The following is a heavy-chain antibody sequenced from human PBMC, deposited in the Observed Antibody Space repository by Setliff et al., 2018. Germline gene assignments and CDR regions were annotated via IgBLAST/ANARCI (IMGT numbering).Heavy chain of an antibody. D-gene: IGHD1-26*01. V-gene: IGHV4-34*01. J-gene: IGHJ3*02. Sequence: PSETLSLTCAVYGESFSGHYWSWIRQPPGKGLEWIGEINHSGSTNYNPSLKSRVTISVDTSKNQFSLKLSSVAAADTAVYYCARRIVGAVDGFDIWGQGTMVTVSS. CDR2: INHSGST. CDR3: ARRIVGAVDGFDI. CDR1: GESFSGHY.